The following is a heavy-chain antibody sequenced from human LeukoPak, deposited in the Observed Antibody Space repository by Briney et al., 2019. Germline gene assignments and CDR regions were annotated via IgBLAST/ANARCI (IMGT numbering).Heavy chain of an antibody. CDR1: GYTFTSYG. J-gene: IGHJ4*02. D-gene: IGHD3-22*01. Sequence: ASVKVSCKASGYTFTSYGISWVRQAPGQGLEWMGWISAYNGNTNYAQKVQGRVTMTTDTSTSTAYMELRSLRSDDTAVYYCARDHPSPTEYYYDSSGYYPFDYWGQGTLVTVSS. CDR2: ISAYNGNT. V-gene: IGHV1-18*01. CDR3: ARDHPSPTEYYYDSSGYYPFDY.